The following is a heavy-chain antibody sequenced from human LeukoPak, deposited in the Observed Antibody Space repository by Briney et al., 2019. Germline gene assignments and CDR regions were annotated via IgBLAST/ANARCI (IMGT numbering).Heavy chain of an antibody. CDR1: GFTVSSNY. D-gene: IGHD1-26*01. Sequence: KPGGSLRLSCAASGFTVSSNYMSWVRQAPGKGLEWVGRIKTKTDDGATNYSAPVKGRFTISRDDSKTTLYLQMNGLKTEDTAIYYCTTYVGATAYWGQGTLVTVSS. CDR2: IKTKTDDGAT. V-gene: IGHV3-15*01. CDR3: TTYVGATAY. J-gene: IGHJ4*02.